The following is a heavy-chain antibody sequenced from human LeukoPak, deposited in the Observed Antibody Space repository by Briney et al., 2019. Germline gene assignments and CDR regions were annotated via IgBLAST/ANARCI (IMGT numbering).Heavy chain of an antibody. D-gene: IGHD5-18*01. Sequence: GGSLRLSCAASGFTFSSFEMNWVRQAPGKGLEWVSHIRSSGSTRYYADSVKGRFTVSRDNAKNSLYLQMNSLRAEDTAVYYCARDEYSYGFFDYWGQGSLVTVSS. CDR3: ARDEYSYGFFDY. CDR2: IRSSGSTR. J-gene: IGHJ4*02. V-gene: IGHV3-48*03. CDR1: GFTFSSFE.